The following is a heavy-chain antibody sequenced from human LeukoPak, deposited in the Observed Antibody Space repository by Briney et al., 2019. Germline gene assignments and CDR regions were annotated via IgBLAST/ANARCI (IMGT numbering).Heavy chain of an antibody. D-gene: IGHD6-13*01. CDR1: GGSFSGYY. Sequence: PSETLSLTCAVYGGSFSGYYWSWIRQPPGKGLEWIGSIYYSGSTYYNPSLKSRVTISVDTSKNQFSLKLSSVTAADTAVYYCAPQIAAAWYYFDYWGQGTLVTVSS. CDR2: IYYSGST. V-gene: IGHV4-34*01. CDR3: APQIAAAWYYFDY. J-gene: IGHJ4*02.